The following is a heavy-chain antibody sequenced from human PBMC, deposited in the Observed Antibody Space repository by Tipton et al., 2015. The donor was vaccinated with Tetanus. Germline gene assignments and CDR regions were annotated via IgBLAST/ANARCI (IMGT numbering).Heavy chain of an antibody. J-gene: IGHJ4*02. Sequence: LRLSCTVSGGSISSYYWSWIRQPPGKGLEWIGYIYYSGSTNYNPSLKSRVTISVDTSKNQFSLKLTSVTAADTAVYFCARDFRGNGDGWYWDYWGQGTLVTVSS. CDR1: GGSISSYY. V-gene: IGHV4-59*12. CDR3: ARDFRGNGDGWYWDY. D-gene: IGHD6-19*01. CDR2: IYYSGST.